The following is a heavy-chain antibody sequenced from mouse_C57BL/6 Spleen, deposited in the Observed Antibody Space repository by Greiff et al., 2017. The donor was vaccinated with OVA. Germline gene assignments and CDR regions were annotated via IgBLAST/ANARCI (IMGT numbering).Heavy chain of an antibody. CDR2: ISSGGDYI. Sequence: DVMLVESGEGLVKPGGSLKLSCAASGFTFSSYAMSWVRQTPEKRLEWVAYISSGGDYIYYADTVKGRFTISRDNARNTLYLQMSSLKSEDTAMYYCTRGGSSWYFDVWGTGTTVTVSS. D-gene: IGHD1-3*01. J-gene: IGHJ1*03. V-gene: IGHV5-9-1*02. CDR3: TRGGSSWYFDV. CDR1: GFTFSSYA.